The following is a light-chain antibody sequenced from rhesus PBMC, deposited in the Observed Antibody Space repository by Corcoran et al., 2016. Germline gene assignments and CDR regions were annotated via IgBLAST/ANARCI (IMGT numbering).Light chain of an antibody. V-gene: IGKV1-25*01. CDR1: QDISSY. J-gene: IGKJ2*01. CDR2: KAA. Sequence: DIQMTQSPSSLSASVGDTVTITCRASQDISSYLAWYQQKPGKAPELLNDKAATLQSGVPSRFSGSGSGTDFTLTISSLQPEDFATYYCQQHKSYTYSFGQGTKVEIK. CDR3: QQHKSYTYS.